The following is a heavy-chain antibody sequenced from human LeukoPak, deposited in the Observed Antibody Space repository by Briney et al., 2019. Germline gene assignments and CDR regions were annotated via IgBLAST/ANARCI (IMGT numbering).Heavy chain of an antibody. CDR2: IYPGDSET. Sequence: GESLKISCKGSGYSFSSYWIGWVRQMPGKGLEWIGIIYPGDSETIYSPSFEGQVTISVGKSINTVYLQWIRLKASDTPMYYCARRFGERLYSNNDAFDSWGQGTLVTVSS. V-gene: IGHV5-51*01. D-gene: IGHD4-11*01. CDR3: ARRFGERLYSNNDAFDS. J-gene: IGHJ4*02. CDR1: GYSFSSYW.